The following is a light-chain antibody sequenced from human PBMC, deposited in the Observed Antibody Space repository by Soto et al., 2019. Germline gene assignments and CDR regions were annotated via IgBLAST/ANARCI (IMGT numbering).Light chain of an antibody. V-gene: IGLV2-18*02. CDR3: SSYTSSNTYV. J-gene: IGLJ1*01. Sequence: VLTQPPSVSGSPGQSVAISCTGTSSDVGSSNGVSWYQQPPGTAPKLMIYDVSNRPSGVPDRFSGSKSGNTASLTISGLQAEDEADYYCSSYTSSNTYVFGTGTKVTVL. CDR2: DVS. CDR1: SSDVGSSNG.